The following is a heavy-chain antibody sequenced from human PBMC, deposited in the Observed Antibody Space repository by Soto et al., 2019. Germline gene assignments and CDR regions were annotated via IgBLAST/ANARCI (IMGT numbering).Heavy chain of an antibody. Sequence: QVQLVQSGGEVKKPGASVKVSCKASGFTFTSYGITWVRQAPGQGLEWMGWISAYNGKTYYAQNLQGRVTMTTDTSTRLAYMELRSLRSDDTAVYYCARDAGDYAFDIWGQGTMVTVSS. J-gene: IGHJ3*02. CDR3: ARDAGDYAFDI. CDR2: ISAYNGKT. V-gene: IGHV1-18*01. CDR1: GFTFTSYG.